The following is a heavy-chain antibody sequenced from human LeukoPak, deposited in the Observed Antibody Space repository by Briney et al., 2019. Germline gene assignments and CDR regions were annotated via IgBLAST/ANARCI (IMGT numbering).Heavy chain of an antibody. Sequence: GGSLRLSCAASGLTSSAYDMHWVRQITGGGLEWVSTSGTVGDTFYSDSVKDRFTISRENAKSSVHLQMNSLRVEDTAVYYCIVFGDSNHWGQGTLVTVSS. V-gene: IGHV3-13*04. CDR2: SGTVGDT. CDR1: GLTSSAYD. J-gene: IGHJ5*02. D-gene: IGHD4-17*01. CDR3: IVFGDSNH.